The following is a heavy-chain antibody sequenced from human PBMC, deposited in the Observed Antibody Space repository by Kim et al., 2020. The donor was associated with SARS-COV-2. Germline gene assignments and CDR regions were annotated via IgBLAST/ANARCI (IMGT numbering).Heavy chain of an antibody. J-gene: IGHJ4*02. Sequence: GGSLRLSCAASGFTFSHYWMTWVRQAPGKGLEWVANINQDGSEKYYVDSVKGRFTISRDNAKDSLYLQMNSLRAEDTAVYYCVREQNGGHSEDSFDYWGQGTLVTVSS. CDR3: VREQNGGHSEDSFDY. V-gene: IGHV3-7*03. CDR1: GFTFSHYW. CDR2: INQDGSEK. D-gene: IGHD2-21*02.